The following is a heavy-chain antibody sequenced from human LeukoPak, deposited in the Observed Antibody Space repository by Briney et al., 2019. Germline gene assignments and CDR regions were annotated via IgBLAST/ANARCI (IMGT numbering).Heavy chain of an antibody. V-gene: IGHV1-18*01. D-gene: IGHD3-9*01. CDR2: ISGYNGNT. Sequence: PGASVKVSCKASGYTFTNYGISWVRQAPGQGLEWMGWISGYNGNTKYAQKLQGRVTMTIDTSTSTAYMELRSLRSDDTAVYYCARMAYDILTGYFQPNWFDPWGQGTLVTVSS. CDR3: ARMAYDILTGYFQPNWFDP. J-gene: IGHJ5*02. CDR1: GYTFTNYG.